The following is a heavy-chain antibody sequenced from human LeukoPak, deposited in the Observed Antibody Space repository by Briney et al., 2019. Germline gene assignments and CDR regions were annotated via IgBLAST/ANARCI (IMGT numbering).Heavy chain of an antibody. D-gene: IGHD1-26*01. Sequence: PGGSLSLSCAASGFTFSSYWMSWVRQAPGKGLEWVANIKQDGSEKYYVDSVKGRLTITRDNAKNSLYLQMNSLRAEDTAVYYCARVVGAPYYYYYMDVWGKGTTVTVSS. CDR3: ARVVGAPYYYYYMDV. CDR1: GFTFSSYW. J-gene: IGHJ6*03. CDR2: IKQDGSEK. V-gene: IGHV3-7*04.